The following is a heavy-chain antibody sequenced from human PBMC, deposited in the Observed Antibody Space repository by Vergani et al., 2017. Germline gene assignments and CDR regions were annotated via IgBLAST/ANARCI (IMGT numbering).Heavy chain of an antibody. V-gene: IGHV3-43D*03. CDR2: ISWDGGRT. CDR1: GFTFDDYA. D-gene: IGHD1-26*01. CDR3: AKDRGGSYYFDY. Sequence: EVQLVESGGVVVQPGGTLRLSCAASGFTFDDYAMHWVRHAPGKGLEWVSLISWDGGRTYYAASVKGRLTISRDNSKNSLYLQMNSLRAEDTALYYCAKDRGGSYYFDYWGQGTLVTVSS. J-gene: IGHJ4*02.